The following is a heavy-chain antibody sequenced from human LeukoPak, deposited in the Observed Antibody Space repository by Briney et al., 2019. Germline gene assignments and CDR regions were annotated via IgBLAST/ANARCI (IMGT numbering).Heavy chain of an antibody. CDR2: ISGSGGST. J-gene: IGHJ4*02. CDR1: GFTFSSYA. D-gene: IGHD3-10*01. CDR3: AKDRFGELLYDY. Sequence: PGGSLRLSCAASGFTFSSYAMSWVRQAPGKGLEWVSAISGSGGSTYYADSVKGRFTISRDNSKNTLYLQMNSLRAEDTAVCYCAKDRFGELLYDYWGQGTLVTVSS. V-gene: IGHV3-23*01.